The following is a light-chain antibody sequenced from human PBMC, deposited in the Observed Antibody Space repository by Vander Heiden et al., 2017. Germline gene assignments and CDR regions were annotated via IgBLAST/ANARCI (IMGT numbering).Light chain of an antibody. V-gene: IGKV3-15*01. CDR1: QGGGSN. J-gene: IGKJ1*01. Sequence: EMTHSPATLSVSSAERAHLPYRTSQGGGSNLDWYQQKPGQAPRLLIYGASARATVVPASFSGSGSGTEFTLTISSLQAEDFALYYCLQDNNWPWTFGQGTRLEIK. CDR2: GAS. CDR3: LQDNNWPWT.